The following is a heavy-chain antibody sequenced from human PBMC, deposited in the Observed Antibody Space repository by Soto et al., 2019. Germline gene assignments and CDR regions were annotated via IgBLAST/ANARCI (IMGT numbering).Heavy chain of an antibody. J-gene: IGHJ6*02. CDR2: VNNDGTDT. Sequence: EVQLVESGGGLVQPGGSLRLSCAASGFTFSNYWMYWVRQAPGKGLVWVSSVNNDGTDTTHADSVKGRFTISRDNAENSLSLHMNSLRAEDTAVYYCARGGLQHALDVWGQGSTVTVSS. CDR3: ARGGLQHALDV. CDR1: GFTFSNYW. V-gene: IGHV3-74*03. D-gene: IGHD6-13*01.